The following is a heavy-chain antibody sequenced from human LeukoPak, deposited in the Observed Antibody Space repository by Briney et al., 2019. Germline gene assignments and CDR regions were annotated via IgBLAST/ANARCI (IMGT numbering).Heavy chain of an antibody. CDR3: AGEAHYYGSGPYGMDV. D-gene: IGHD3-10*01. V-gene: IGHV3-7*01. CDR1: GFTFSSYW. J-gene: IGHJ6*02. Sequence: GGSLRLSCAASGFTFSSYWMSWVRQAPGKGLEWVANIKQDGSEKYYVDSVKGRFTISRDNAKNSLYLQMNSLRAEDTAVYYCAGEAHYYGSGPYGMDVWGQGTTVTVSS. CDR2: IKQDGSEK.